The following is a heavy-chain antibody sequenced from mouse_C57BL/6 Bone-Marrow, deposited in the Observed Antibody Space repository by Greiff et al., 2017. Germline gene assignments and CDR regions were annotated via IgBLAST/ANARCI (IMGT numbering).Heavy chain of an antibody. V-gene: IGHV1-9*01. CDR1: GYTFTGYW. D-gene: IGHD2-14*01. CDR3: TSGCVRRKFAY. Sequence: VKVVESGAELMKPGASVQLSCKATGYTFTGYWIEWVKQRPGQGLEWIGEIFPGSGSTNYNEKFKGKATFTADTSSNTAYMQLNSLTAEVSAIDCCTSGCVRRKFAYWGQGTLVTVSA. CDR2: IFPGSGST. J-gene: IGHJ3*01.